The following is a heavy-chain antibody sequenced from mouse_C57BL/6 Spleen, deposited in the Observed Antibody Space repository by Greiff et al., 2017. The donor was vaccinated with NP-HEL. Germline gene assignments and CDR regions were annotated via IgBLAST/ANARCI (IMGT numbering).Heavy chain of an antibody. CDR2: ISSGSSTI. D-gene: IGHD1-1*01. J-gene: IGHJ4*01. CDR3: ARPLYGSSYDYYAMDY. V-gene: IGHV5-17*01. CDR1: GFTFSDYG. Sequence: EVQGVESGGGLVKPGGSLKLSCAASGFTFSDYGMHWVRQAPEKGLEWVAYISSGSSTIYYADTVKGRFTISRDNAKNTLFLQMTSLRSEDTAMYYCARPLYGSSYDYYAMDYWGQGTSVTVSS.